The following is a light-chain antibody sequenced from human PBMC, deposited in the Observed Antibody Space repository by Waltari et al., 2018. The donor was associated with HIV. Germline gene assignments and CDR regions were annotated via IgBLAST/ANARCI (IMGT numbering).Light chain of an antibody. V-gene: IGKV1-NL1*01. CDR1: HDIRAS. CDR3: QQYYTVPYT. Sequence: DIQMAQSPSSLSASVGSRVTITCRASHDIRASLAWYQLKPGQAPELLVFGTSMPESEVPPRLSGSGSGTTYTLTISSLQPEDSATYYCQQYYTVPYTFGQGTNLEI. J-gene: IGKJ2*01. CDR2: GTS.